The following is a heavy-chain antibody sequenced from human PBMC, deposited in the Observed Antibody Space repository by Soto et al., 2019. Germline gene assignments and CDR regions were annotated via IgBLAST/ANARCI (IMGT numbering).Heavy chain of an antibody. V-gene: IGHV4-30-4*01. CDR1: GGSISTDDHY. J-gene: IGHJ4*02. Sequence: SETLSLTCTVSGGSISTDDHYWSWIRQPPGKGLEWIGYIYYTGSTHYNPSLKSRLFTSLDTSKNQFSPQLTSVTAADTAVYYCARLKVKWLRLAPWYFDYWGQGTLVTVSS. D-gene: IGHD5-12*01. CDR2: IYYTGST. CDR3: ARLKVKWLRLAPWYFDY.